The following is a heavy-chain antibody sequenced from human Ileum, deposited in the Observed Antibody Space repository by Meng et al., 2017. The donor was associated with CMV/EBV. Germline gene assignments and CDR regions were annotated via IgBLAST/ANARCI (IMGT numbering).Heavy chain of an antibody. CDR2: INTDGTNI. CDR1: GFSFSRYW. J-gene: IGHJ4*02. V-gene: IGHV3-74*01. D-gene: IGHD4-23*01. Sequence: GESLKISCAASGFSFSRYWMHWVRQAPGKGLEWVSRINTDGTNIGYADSVKGRFTISRDNAENTVYLQMNSLRGEDTAEYYCARDPYGDNSGDFDYWGQGTLVTVSS. CDR3: ARDPYGDNSGDFDY.